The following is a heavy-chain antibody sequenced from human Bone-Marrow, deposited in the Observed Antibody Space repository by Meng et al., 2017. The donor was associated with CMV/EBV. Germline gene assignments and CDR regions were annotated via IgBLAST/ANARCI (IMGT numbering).Heavy chain of an antibody. Sequence: GGSLRLSCAASGFTFSSYAMSWVRQAPGKGLEWVSAISGSGDSTYYADSVKGRFTISRDNSKNTLYLQMNSLRAEDTAVYYCANKYHGYYGMDVWGQGTTVTVSS. J-gene: IGHJ6*02. V-gene: IGHV3-23*01. D-gene: IGHD2-2*01. CDR1: GFTFSSYA. CDR3: ANKYHGYYGMDV. CDR2: ISGSGDST.